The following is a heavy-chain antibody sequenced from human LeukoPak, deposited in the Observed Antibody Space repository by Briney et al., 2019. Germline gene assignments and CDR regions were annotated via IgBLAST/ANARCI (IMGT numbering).Heavy chain of an antibody. CDR3: AKDLKGSGWDFDY. CDR1: GFTFSSYA. V-gene: IGHV3-23*01. Sequence: RGSLRLSCAASGFTFSSYAMSWVRQAPGKGLEWVSTFDGSGGSGGPTYYADSVKGRFTISRDNFKDTLYLQMSSLRVEDTAVYFCAKDLKGSGWDFDYWGQGTLVTVYS. J-gene: IGHJ4*02. D-gene: IGHD6-19*01. CDR2: FDGSGGSGGPT.